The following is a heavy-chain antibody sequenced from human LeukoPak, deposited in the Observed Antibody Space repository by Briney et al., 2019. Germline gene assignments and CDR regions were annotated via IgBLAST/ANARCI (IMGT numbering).Heavy chain of an antibody. J-gene: IGHJ6*02. CDR3: ARGDNDILTGSPAVWGMDV. CDR2: ISSSGSTI. CDR1: GFTFSSYE. Sequence: GGSLRLSCAASGFTFSSYEMNWVRQAPGKGLEWVSYISSSGSTIYYADSVKGRFTVSRDNAKNPLYLQMNSLRAEDTAVYYCARGDNDILTGSPAVWGMDVWGQGTTVTVSS. D-gene: IGHD3-9*01. V-gene: IGHV3-48*03.